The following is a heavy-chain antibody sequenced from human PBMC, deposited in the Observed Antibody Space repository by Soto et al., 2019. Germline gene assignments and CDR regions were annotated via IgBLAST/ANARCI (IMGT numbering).Heavy chain of an antibody. J-gene: IGHJ3*02. Sequence: EEQLVESGGHLVQPGESLRLSCVASGFSFSIYWTHWVRQAPGKGLVWISRIDSNERDTTYADSVKGRFTISRDNAKNTEFLQRNSLKGDDTAVYYCAGGGRGFGGRGVFDIWGQGTVVTVSS. CDR2: IDSNERDT. D-gene: IGHD3-10*01. V-gene: IGHV3-74*01. CDR3: AGGGRGFGGRGVFDI. CDR1: GFSFSIYW.